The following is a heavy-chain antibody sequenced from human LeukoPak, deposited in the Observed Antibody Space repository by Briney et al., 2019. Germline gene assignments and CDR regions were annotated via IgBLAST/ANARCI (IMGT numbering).Heavy chain of an antibody. D-gene: IGHD2-15*01. CDR3: ARDDCSGGSCYYSRRNWFDP. CDR2: IIPIFGTA. CDR1: GGTSSSYA. J-gene: IGHJ5*02. V-gene: IGHV1-69*13. Sequence: GASVKVSCKASGGTSSSYAISWVRQAPGQGLEWMGGIIPIFGTANYAQKFQGRVTITADESTSTACMELSSLRSEDTAVYYCARDDCSGGSCYYSRRNWFDPWGQGTLATVSS.